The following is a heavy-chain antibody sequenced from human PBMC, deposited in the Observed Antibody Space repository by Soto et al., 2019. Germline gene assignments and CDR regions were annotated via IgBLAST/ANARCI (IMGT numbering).Heavy chain of an antibody. CDR1: GGSISSSSYY. CDR2: IYYSGST. Sequence: SETLSLTCTVSGGSISSSSYYWGWIRQPPGKGLEWIGSIYYSGSTYYNPSLKSRVTISVDTSKNQFSLKLSSVTAADTAVYYFARRSGQLDVVDVWGKGTSVTVSS. CDR3: ARRSGQLDVVDV. J-gene: IGHJ6*04. V-gene: IGHV4-39*01. D-gene: IGHD6-6*01.